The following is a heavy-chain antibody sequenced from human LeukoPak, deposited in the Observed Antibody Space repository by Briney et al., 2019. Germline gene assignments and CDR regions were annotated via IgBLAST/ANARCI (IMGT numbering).Heavy chain of an antibody. CDR3: ARGLSPVHQRFDP. CDR1: GGSISSSSYY. V-gene: IGHV4-61*05. J-gene: IGHJ5*02. Sequence: SETLSLTCTVSGGSISSSSYYWGWIRQPPGKGLEWIGYIYYSGSTNYNPSLKSRVTISVDTSKNQFSLKLSSVTAADTAVYYCARGLSPVHQRFDPWGQGTLVTVSS. CDR2: IYYSGST. D-gene: IGHD1-1*01.